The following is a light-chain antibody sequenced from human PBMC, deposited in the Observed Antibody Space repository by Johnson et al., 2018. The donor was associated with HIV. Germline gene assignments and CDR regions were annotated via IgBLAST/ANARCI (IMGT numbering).Light chain of an antibody. J-gene: IGLJ1*01. V-gene: IGLV1-51*01. CDR3: GTWDIGLSAVYV. CDR1: SSNIGNNY. CDR2: DNN. Sequence: QSVLTQPPSVSAAPGQKVTISCSGSSSNIGNNYVSWYQHLPGTAPKLLIYDNNKRPSGIPDRFSGSKSGTSATLGITGLQTGDEADYYCGTWDIGLSAVYVFGSGTKVTVL.